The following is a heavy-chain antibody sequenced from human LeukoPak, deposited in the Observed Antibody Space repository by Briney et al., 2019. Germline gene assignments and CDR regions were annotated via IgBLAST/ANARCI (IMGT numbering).Heavy chain of an antibody. V-gene: IGHV3-7*01. Sequence: PSETLSLTCTVSGGSISSSSYYWGWIRQPPGKGLEWVANIKQDGSEKYYVDSVKGRFTISRDNAKNSLYLQMNSLRAEDTAVYYCARESEMGITMVRASYYMDVWGKGTTVTVSS. CDR3: ARESEMGITMVRASYYMDV. CDR1: GGSISSSSYY. J-gene: IGHJ6*03. D-gene: IGHD3-10*01. CDR2: IKQDGSEK.